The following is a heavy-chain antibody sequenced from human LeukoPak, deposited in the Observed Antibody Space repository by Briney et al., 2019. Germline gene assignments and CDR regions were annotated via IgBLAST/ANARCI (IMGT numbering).Heavy chain of an antibody. CDR2: IYYSGST. CDR1: GGSISSYY. J-gene: IGHJ5*02. V-gene: IGHV4-59*01. Sequence: SETLSLTCTVSGGSISSYYWSWIRQPPGKGLEWIGYIYYSGSTNYNPSLKIRVTISVDTSKNQFSLKLSSVTAADTAVYYCARHIITMVRGVKENWFDPWGQGTLVTVSS. D-gene: IGHD3-10*01. CDR3: ARHIITMVRGVKENWFDP.